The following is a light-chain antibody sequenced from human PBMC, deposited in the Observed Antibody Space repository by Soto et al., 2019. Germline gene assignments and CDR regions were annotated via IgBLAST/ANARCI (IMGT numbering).Light chain of an antibody. V-gene: IGLV2-23*01. J-gene: IGLJ3*02. CDR1: SSDVGGYNL. Sequence: QSALTQPASVSGSPGQSITVSCTGTSSDVGGYNLVSWYQHHPGKAPKLMIYAGSKRPSGVSNRFSGSKSGNTASLTISGLQAEDEADYYCCSYAGSSTLLFGGGTKLTVL. CDR2: AGS. CDR3: CSYAGSSTLL.